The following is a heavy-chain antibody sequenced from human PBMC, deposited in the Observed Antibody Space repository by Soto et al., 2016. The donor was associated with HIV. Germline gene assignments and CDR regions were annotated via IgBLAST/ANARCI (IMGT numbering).Heavy chain of an antibody. CDR1: GYTFISYG. V-gene: IGHV1-18*01. Sequence: QVQLVQSGAEVKKPGASVKVSCKASGYTFISYGISWVRQAPGQGLKWMGWISAYNGNTNYAQKLQGRVTMTTDTSTSTAYMELRSLRSDDTAVYYCARGPYYGDYPDYSYYYMDVWGKGTTVTVPS. D-gene: IGHD4-17*01. CDR2: ISAYNGNT. J-gene: IGHJ6*03. CDR3: ARGPYYGDYPDYSYYYMDV.